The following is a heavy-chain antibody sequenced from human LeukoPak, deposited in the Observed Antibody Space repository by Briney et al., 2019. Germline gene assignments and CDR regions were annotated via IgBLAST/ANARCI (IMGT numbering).Heavy chain of an antibody. J-gene: IGHJ5*02. V-gene: IGHV3-23*01. D-gene: IGHD6-13*01. CDR1: GLTFSSYA. Sequence: GGSLRLSCAASGLTFSSYAMSWVRQAPGKGLEWVSAISGSGGSTYYADSVKGRFTISRDNSKNTLYLQMNSLRAEDTAVYYCAKGGIAAAGTSVDWFDPWGQGTLVTVSS. CDR2: ISGSGGST. CDR3: AKGGIAAAGTSVDWFDP.